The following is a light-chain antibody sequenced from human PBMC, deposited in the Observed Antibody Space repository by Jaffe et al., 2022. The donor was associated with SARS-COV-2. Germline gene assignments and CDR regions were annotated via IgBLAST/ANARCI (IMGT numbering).Light chain of an antibody. CDR3: CSYAGSYTLI. J-gene: IGLJ2*01. V-gene: IGLV2-11*01. CDR2: DVS. CDR1: SSDVGGYEY. Sequence: QSALTQPRSVSGSPGQSVTISCTGTSSDVGGYEYVSWYQQHPGKAPKVMIYDVSKRPSGVPDRFSGSKSGNTASLTISGLQAEDEADYYCCSYAGSYTLIFGGGTKLTVL.